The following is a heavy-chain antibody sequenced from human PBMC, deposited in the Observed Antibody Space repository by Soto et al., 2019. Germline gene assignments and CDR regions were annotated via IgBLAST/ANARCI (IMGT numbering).Heavy chain of an antibody. Sequence: GFLRLSCADLGFPLKSYCTHWVRQAPGKGLEWVAVISYDGSNKYYADSVKGRFTISRDNSKNTLYLQMNSLRAEDTAVYYCAKDREWLLVSGPDYWGQGT. CDR1: GFPLKSYC. CDR3: AKDREWLLVSGPDY. CDR2: ISYDGSNK. J-gene: IGHJ4*02. V-gene: IGHV3-30*18. D-gene: IGHD3-3*01.